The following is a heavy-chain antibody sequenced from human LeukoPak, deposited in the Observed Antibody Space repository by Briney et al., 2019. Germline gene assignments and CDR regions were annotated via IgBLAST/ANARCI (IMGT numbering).Heavy chain of an antibody. CDR3: ARGDGYNFFDC. Sequence: QPGGSLRLSCAASGFTFSHSWIHWVRQAPGKGLMWVSGINGDGSTSGYADSVKGRFTISRDNSKNTLYLQMNSLRAEDTAMYYCARGDGYNFFDCWGQGVLVTVSS. CDR2: INGDGSTS. CDR1: GFTFSHSW. D-gene: IGHD5-24*01. J-gene: IGHJ4*02. V-gene: IGHV3-74*01.